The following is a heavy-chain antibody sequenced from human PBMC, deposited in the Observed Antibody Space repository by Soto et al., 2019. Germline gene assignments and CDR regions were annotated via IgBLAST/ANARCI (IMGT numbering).Heavy chain of an antibody. J-gene: IGHJ4*02. CDR3: ARRHGWFEGEFDY. D-gene: IGHD6-19*01. V-gene: IGHV3-30-3*01. CDR2: ISSDGSAS. CDR1: GFTFNNFA. Sequence: QVQLVESGGGMVQPGRSLRVSCAVSGFTFNNFALHWVRQVPGKGLQWVAVISSDGSASYYSDSVKGRFTISRDNSKNTVYLQMNCLRPEDTAVDYCARRHGWFEGEFDYWGQGTLVTVSS.